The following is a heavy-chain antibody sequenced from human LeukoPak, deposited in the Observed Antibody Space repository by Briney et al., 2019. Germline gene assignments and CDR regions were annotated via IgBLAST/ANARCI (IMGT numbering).Heavy chain of an antibody. J-gene: IGHJ4*02. Sequence: GRSLRLSCAASGFTFSTYAMYWVRQAPGKGLEWVAIIWYDGANIQYADSVKGRFTISRDNSKNTLYLQMNSLRAEDTAVYYCAKETLYCSGGSCYYTGGYDFWGQGTLVTVSS. CDR3: AKETLYCSGGSCYYTGGYDF. D-gene: IGHD2-15*01. V-gene: IGHV3-33*06. CDR2: IWYDGANI. CDR1: GFTFSTYA.